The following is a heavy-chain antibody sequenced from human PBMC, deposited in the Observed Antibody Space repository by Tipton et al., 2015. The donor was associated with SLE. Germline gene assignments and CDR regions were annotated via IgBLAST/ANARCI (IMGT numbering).Heavy chain of an antibody. CDR3: ARDRRDIVVEDWFDP. V-gene: IGHV4-59*01. Sequence: TLSLTCTVSGGSISSYYWSWIRQPPGKGLEWIGYIYYSGSTNYNPSLKSRVTISVDTSKNQFSLKLSSVTAADTAVYYCARDRRDIVVEDWFDPWGQGTLVTVSS. D-gene: IGHD2-2*01. J-gene: IGHJ5*02. CDR2: IYYSGST. CDR1: GGSISSYY.